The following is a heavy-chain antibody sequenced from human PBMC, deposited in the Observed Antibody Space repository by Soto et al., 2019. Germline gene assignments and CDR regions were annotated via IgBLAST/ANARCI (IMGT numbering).Heavy chain of an antibody. V-gene: IGHV4-34*01. CDR2: INHYGST. J-gene: IGHJ4*02. CDR3: ARVAPCVSVTCYGFPSY. D-gene: IGHD2-2*01. Sequence: SETLSLTCAVYGVSFSNYYWTWIRQTPGKGLEWIGEINHYGSTNYNSALGSRATISVDTPKNHFSLTLSSVTAADTSIYYCARVAPCVSVTCYGFPSYCGQGIPVTVSS. CDR1: GVSFSNYY.